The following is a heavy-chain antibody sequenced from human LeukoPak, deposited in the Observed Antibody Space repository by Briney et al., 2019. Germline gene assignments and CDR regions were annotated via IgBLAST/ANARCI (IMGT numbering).Heavy chain of an antibody. CDR2: ISSSGSTI. D-gene: IGHD5-18*01. CDR1: GFTFSDYY. J-gene: IGHJ4*02. V-gene: IGHV3-11*01. Sequence: GGSLRLSCAASGFTFSDYYMSWIRQAPGKGLEWVSYISSSGSTIYYADPVKGRFTISRDNAKNSLYLQMNSLRTEDTAVYYCAREVPGYSYGEYYFDYWGQGTLVTVSS. CDR3: AREVPGYSYGEYYFDY.